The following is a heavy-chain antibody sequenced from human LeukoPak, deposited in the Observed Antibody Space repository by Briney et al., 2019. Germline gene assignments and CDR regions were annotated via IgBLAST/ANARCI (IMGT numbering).Heavy chain of an antibody. J-gene: IGHJ4*02. Sequence: SETLSLTCAVSGGSLNSSSYYWAWIRQPPGKGLEWIGSIYYGGRTYYSPSLRSRVTISVDTSKNQFSLKLSSVTAADTALYYCAKVLGPAYYYDTLNQGYFDYWGQGTLVTVSS. CDR2: IYYGGRT. V-gene: IGHV4-39*07. D-gene: IGHD3-22*01. CDR1: GGSLNSSSYY. CDR3: AKVLGPAYYYDTLNQGYFDY.